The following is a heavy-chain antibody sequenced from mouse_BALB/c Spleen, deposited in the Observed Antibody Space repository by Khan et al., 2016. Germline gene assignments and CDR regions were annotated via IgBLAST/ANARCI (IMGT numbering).Heavy chain of an antibody. CDR1: GFDFSRYW. D-gene: IGHD1-2*01. Sequence: EVKLLESGGGLVQPGGSLKLSCAASGFDFSRYWMSWVRQAPGKGLEWIGEINPDSSTINYTPSLKDKFIISRDNAKHTLYLQMSKVRSEDTALYYCARLHYYGYVGYWGQGTTLTVSS. V-gene: IGHV4-1*02. J-gene: IGHJ2*01. CDR3: ARLHYYGYVGY. CDR2: INPDSSTI.